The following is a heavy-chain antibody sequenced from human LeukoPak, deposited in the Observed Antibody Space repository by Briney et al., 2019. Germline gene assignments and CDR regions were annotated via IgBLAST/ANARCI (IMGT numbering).Heavy chain of an antibody. J-gene: IGHJ3*02. CDR3: ARDLTGSFTFDI. CDR1: GFTFSGYW. V-gene: IGHV3-7*01. Sequence: PGGSLRLSCAASGFTFSGYWMSWVRQAPGKGLEWVANIKQDGSEKYYVDSVKGRFTLSRDNAKNSLYLQMNSLRAEDTAVYYCARDLTGSFTFDISGQGTMVTVS. D-gene: IGHD3-9*01. CDR2: IKQDGSEK.